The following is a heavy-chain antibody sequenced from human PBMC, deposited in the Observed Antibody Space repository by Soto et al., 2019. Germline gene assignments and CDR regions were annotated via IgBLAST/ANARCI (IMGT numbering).Heavy chain of an antibody. CDR2: IYYSGST. D-gene: IGHD3-10*01. V-gene: IGHV4-31*03. J-gene: IGHJ4*02. CDR1: GGSISSGGYY. Sequence: SETLSLTCTVSGGSISSGGYYWSWIRQHPGKGMEWIGYIYYSGSTYYNPSLKSRVTISVDTSKIQFSLKLSSVTAADTALYYCARMDYYGSGSYYMADYWGQGTLVTVSS. CDR3: ARMDYYGSGSYYMADY.